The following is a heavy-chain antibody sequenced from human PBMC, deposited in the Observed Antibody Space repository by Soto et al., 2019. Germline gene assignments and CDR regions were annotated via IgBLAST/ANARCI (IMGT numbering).Heavy chain of an antibody. V-gene: IGHV4-61*01. Sequence: SETLSLTCTVSGGSVSSGTNYWSWIRQPPGKGLEWIGYIDYSGSTNRNPSLKSRVTISTDTSKNQFSLKLNSVTAADTAVYYCARVTFVNPVLRYFDWIDYSGQGTLVTVSS. CDR3: ARVTFVNPVLRYFDWIDY. CDR2: IDYSGST. CDR1: GGSVSSGTNY. J-gene: IGHJ4*02. D-gene: IGHD3-9*01.